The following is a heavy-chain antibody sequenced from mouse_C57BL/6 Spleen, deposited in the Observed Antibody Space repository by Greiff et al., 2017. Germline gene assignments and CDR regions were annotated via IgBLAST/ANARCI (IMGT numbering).Heavy chain of an antibody. D-gene: IGHD2-2*01. CDR2: IDPSDSYT. J-gene: IGHJ2*01. Sequence: VQLQQSGAELVKPGASVKLSCKASGYTFTSYWMQWVKQRPGQGLEWIGEIDPSDSYTNYKQKFKGKATLTVDTTSSTAYMQLSSLTSEDSAVSYCARRVTYYLDYWGQGTTLTVSS. CDR1: GYTFTSYW. V-gene: IGHV1-50*01. CDR3: ARRVTYYLDY.